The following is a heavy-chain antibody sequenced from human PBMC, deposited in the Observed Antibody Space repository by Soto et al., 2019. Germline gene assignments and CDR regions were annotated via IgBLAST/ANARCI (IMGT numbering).Heavy chain of an antibody. V-gene: IGHV3-30*18. CDR3: AKDGGINYYDSSGYYIDY. Sequence: GGSLRLSCAASGFTFSSYGMHWVRQAPGKGLEWVAVISYDGSNKYYADSVKGRFTISRDNSKNTLYLQMNSLRAEDTAVYYCAKDGGINYYDSSGYYIDYWGQGTLVTVSS. CDR2: ISYDGSNK. CDR1: GFTFSSYG. J-gene: IGHJ4*02. D-gene: IGHD3-22*01.